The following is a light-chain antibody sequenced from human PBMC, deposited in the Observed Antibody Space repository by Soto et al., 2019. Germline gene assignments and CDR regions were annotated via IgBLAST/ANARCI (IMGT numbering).Light chain of an antibody. CDR2: HAS. CDR1: QSIRRY. J-gene: IGKJ1*01. V-gene: IGKV3-11*01. Sequence: EVVLTQSPDTLSLPPVERATLSCSASQSIRRYSAWYQQKPGQAPRLPIYHASSRATGIPARFSGSGSGTDFTLTISSLEPEDFAVYYCQQLTDWPPQWTFGQGTKVEIK. CDR3: QQLTDWPPQWT.